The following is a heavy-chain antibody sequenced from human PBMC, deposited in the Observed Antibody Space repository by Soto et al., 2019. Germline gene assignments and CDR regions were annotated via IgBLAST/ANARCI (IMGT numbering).Heavy chain of an antibody. CDR2: IIPIFGTA. D-gene: IGHD3-3*01. J-gene: IGHJ5*02. CDR1: GGTFSSYA. CDR3: ARDTGGPIFGVVTQAPGWFDP. Sequence: ASVKVSCKASGGTFSSYAISWVRQPPGQGLEWMGGIIPIFGTANYAQKFQGRDTITADESTSTAYMELSSLRSEDTAVYYCARDTGGPIFGVVTQAPGWFDPWGQGTLVTVSS. V-gene: IGHV1-69*13.